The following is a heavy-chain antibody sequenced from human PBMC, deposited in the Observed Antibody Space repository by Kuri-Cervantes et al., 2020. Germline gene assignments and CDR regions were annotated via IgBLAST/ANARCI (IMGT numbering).Heavy chain of an antibody. V-gene: IGHV4-39*07. CDR3: ARAQLGGWYFDL. CDR1: GGSISSSSYY. CDR2: IYYSGST. D-gene: IGHD1-1*01. J-gene: IGHJ2*01. Sequence: GSLRLSCTVSGGSISSSSYYWGWIRQPPGKGLEWIGSIYYSGSTYYNPSLKSRVTISVDTSKNQFSLKLSSVTAADTAVYYCARAQLGGWYFDLWGRGTLVTVSS.